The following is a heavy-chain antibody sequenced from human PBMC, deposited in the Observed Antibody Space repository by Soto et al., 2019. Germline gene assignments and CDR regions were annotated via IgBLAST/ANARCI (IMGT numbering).Heavy chain of an antibody. J-gene: IGHJ4*02. CDR3: AKDRNYPRDQCQY. CDR2: ISANGQGI. D-gene: IGHD1-1*01. Sequence: GGSLRLSCAASGFTFSTYALSWVRQAPGKGLEWVSAISANGQGIYYADSVRGRFTISRDNSKNTIFLHMDSLRAEDTAVYYCAKDRNYPRDQCQYWAQGTLVTVS. CDR1: GFTFSTYA. V-gene: IGHV3-23*01.